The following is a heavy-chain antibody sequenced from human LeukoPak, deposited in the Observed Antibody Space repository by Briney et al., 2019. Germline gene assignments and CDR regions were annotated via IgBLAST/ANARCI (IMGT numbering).Heavy chain of an antibody. CDR2: ISRSGSTI. Sequence: GGSLRLSCAASGFTFSDYYMSWIRQAPGKGLEWVSYISRSGSTIYYADSVKGRFTISRDNAKNSLYLQMNSLRAEDTAVYYCARALPAYYYDSSGYYFDYWGQGTLVTVSS. V-gene: IGHV3-11*01. J-gene: IGHJ4*02. CDR1: GFTFSDYY. CDR3: ARALPAYYYDSSGYYFDY. D-gene: IGHD3-22*01.